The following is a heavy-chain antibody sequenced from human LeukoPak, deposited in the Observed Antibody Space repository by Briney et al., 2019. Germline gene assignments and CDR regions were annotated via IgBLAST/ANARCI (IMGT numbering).Heavy chain of an antibody. V-gene: IGHV3-21*01. CDR3: ATNGGGYFDY. J-gene: IGHJ4*02. Sequence: GGSLRLSCAASGFTFSSYSMNWVRQAPGKELEWVSSISSSSSYIFYADSVKGRFTISRDNAKNSLYLQMNSLRAEDTAVYYCATNGGGYFDYWGQGTLVTVSS. CDR2: ISSSSSYI. D-gene: IGHD3-10*01. CDR1: GFTFSSYS.